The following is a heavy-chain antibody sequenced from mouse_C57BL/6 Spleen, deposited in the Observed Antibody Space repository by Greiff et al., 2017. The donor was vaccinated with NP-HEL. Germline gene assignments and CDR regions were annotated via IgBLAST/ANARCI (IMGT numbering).Heavy chain of an antibody. CDR2: LDPSDSYT. D-gene: IGHD3-2*02. J-gene: IGHJ2*01. CDR1: GYTFTSYW. CDR3: ARRGTAQARDY. Sequence: VQLQQSGAELVKPGASVQLSCKASGYTFTSYWMQWVQQRPGPGLEWIGELDPSDSYTNYNQQFTGKATLTVDTSSSTAYMQLSSLTSEDSAVYYCARRGTAQARDYWGQGTTLTVSS. V-gene: IGHV1-50*01.